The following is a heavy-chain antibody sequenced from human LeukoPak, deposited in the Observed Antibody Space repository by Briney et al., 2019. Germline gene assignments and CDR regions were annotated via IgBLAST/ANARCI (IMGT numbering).Heavy chain of an antibody. Sequence: PGGSLRLSCAASGFTFSSYSMNWVRQAPGKGLEWVSSISSSSSYIYYADSVKGRFTISRDNSKNTLYLQMNSLRAEDTAVYYCARGGQWLERAHDYWGQGTLVTVSS. CDR2: ISSSSSYI. CDR1: GFTFSSYS. D-gene: IGHD6-19*01. CDR3: ARGGQWLERAHDY. V-gene: IGHV3-21*01. J-gene: IGHJ4*02.